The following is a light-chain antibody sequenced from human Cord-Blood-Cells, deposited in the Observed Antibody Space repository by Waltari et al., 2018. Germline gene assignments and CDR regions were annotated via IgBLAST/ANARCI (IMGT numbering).Light chain of an antibody. J-gene: IGLJ3*02. CDR1: SSNIGSNT. V-gene: IGLV1-44*01. Sequence: QSVLTQPPSASGTPGQRVTISCSGSSSNIGSNTVNWYQQLPGTAPKLLIYSNNPRPPGVPDRFSASRSGHTASLPISGLQSEDEADYYCAAWDDSLNGWVFGGGTKLTVL. CDR3: AAWDDSLNGWV. CDR2: SNN.